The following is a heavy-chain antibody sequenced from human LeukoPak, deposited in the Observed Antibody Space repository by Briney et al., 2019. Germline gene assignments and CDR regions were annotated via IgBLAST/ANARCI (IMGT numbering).Heavy chain of an antibody. J-gene: IGHJ6*02. Sequence: SVKVSCKASGGTFSSYAVSWVRQAPGQGLEWMGGIIPIFGTANYAQKFQGRVTITADESTSTAYMELSSLRSEDTAVYYCASCPGPCYYYHGMDVWGQGTTVTVSS. CDR3: ASCPGPCYYYHGMDV. CDR1: GGTFSSYA. CDR2: IIPIFGTA. V-gene: IGHV1-69*13.